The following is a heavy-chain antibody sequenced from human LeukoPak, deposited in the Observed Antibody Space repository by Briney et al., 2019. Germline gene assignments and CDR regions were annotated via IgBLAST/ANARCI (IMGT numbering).Heavy chain of an antibody. V-gene: IGHV4-30-4*08. Sequence: PSQTLSLTCTVSGGSISSGDYYWSWIRQPPGKGLEWIGYIYYSGSTYYNPSLKSRVTISVDTSKNQFSLKLSSVTAADTAVYYCAGVSAVAGHLIWDYWGQGTLVTVSS. CDR2: IYYSGST. CDR1: GGSISSGDYY. J-gene: IGHJ4*02. D-gene: IGHD6-19*01. CDR3: AGVSAVAGHLIWDY.